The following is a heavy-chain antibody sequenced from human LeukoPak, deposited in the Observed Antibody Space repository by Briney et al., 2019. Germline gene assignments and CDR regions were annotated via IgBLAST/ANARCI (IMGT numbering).Heavy chain of an antibody. CDR2: IIPIFGTA. V-gene: IGHV1-69*06. CDR1: GGTFSSYA. J-gene: IGHJ5*02. Sequence: GAPVKVSRKASGGTFSSYAISWVRQAPGQGLEWMGGIIPIFGTANYAQKFQGRVTITADKSTSTAYMELSSLRSEDTAVYYCARGSRDYYDSSGSALGWFDPWGQGTLVTVSS. D-gene: IGHD3-22*01. CDR3: ARGSRDYYDSSGSALGWFDP.